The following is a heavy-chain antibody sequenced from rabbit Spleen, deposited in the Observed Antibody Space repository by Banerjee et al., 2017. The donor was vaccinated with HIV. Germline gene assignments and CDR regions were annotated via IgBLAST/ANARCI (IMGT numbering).Heavy chain of an antibody. CDR2: IYAADGAT. J-gene: IGHJ4*01. D-gene: IGHD6-1*01. CDR3: ARTGYGVDYGSDL. Sequence: QSLEESGGGLVKPGGTLTLTCKASGVSFSISSYMCWVRQAPGKGLEWIACIYAADGATYYASWAKGRFAISKTSSTTVTLQMTSLTAADTATYFCARTGYGVDYGSDLWGQGTLVTVS. CDR1: GVSFSISSY. V-gene: IGHV1S40*01.